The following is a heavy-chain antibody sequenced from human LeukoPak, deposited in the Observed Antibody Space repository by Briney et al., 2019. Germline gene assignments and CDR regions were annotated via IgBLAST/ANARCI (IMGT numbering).Heavy chain of an antibody. D-gene: IGHD3-10*01. CDR3: ARVSYYYGSGSYRPTAVYYFDY. V-gene: IGHV3-74*01. J-gene: IGHJ4*02. Sequence: GGSLRLSCAASGFTFSSYWMHWVRHAPGKGLVWVSRINSDGSSTSYADSVKGRFAISRDNAKNTLYLQMNSLRAEDTAVYYCARVSYYYGSGSYRPTAVYYFDYWGQGTLVTVSS. CDR2: INSDGSST. CDR1: GFTFSSYW.